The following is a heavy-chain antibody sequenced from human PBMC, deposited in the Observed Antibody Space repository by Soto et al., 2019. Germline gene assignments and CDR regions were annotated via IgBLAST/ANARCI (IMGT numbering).Heavy chain of an antibody. V-gene: IGHV3-21*01. CDR2: ISSSSSYI. D-gene: IGHD3-22*01. Sequence: GGSLRLSCAASGFTFSSYSMNWVRQAPGKGLEWVSSISSSSSYIYYTDSVKGRFTISRDNAKNSLYLQMNSLRAEDTAVYYCARDTRYYYDSSGYPIWGQGTMVTVSS. CDR1: GFTFSSYS. CDR3: ARDTRYYYDSSGYPI. J-gene: IGHJ3*02.